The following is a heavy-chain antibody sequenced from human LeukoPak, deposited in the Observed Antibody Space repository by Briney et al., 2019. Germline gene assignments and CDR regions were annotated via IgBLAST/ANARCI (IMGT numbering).Heavy chain of an antibody. CDR1: GGTFSSYS. Sequence: GASVKVSCKASGGTFSSYSISWVRQAPGQGLEWMGRIIPILGTANYAQKFQGRVTITADKSTSTAYMELSSLRSEDTAVYYCAREINWFDPWGLGTLVTVSS. CDR3: AREINWFDP. CDR2: IIPILGTA. V-gene: IGHV1-69*08. J-gene: IGHJ5*02.